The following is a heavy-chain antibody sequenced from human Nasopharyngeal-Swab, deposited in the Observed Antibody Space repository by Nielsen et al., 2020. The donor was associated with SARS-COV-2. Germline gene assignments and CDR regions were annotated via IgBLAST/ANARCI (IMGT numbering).Heavy chain of an antibody. CDR3: AKSDDAVDI. J-gene: IGHJ3*02. CDR2: FSDSGGRT. Sequence: GESLKISCACSGFTLNTYAMSWVRQAPGAGLERLSAFSDSGGRTYYADSVKGRFTISRDNSQNTLFLQMNSLRAEDTAVYYCAKSDDAVDIWGQGTMVTVSS. V-gene: IGHV3-23*01. CDR1: GFTLNTYA.